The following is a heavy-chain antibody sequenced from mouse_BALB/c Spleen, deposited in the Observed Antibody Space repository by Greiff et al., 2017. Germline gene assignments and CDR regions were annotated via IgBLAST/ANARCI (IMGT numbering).Heavy chain of an antibody. J-gene: IGHJ3*01. CDR3: ARGRFAY. CDR1: GYSITSDYA. Sequence: EVKLQESGPGLVKPSQSLSLTCTVTGYSITSDYAWNWIRQFPGNKLEWMGYISYSGSTSYNPSLKSRISITRDTSKNQFFLQLNSVTTEDTATYYCARGRFAYWGQGTLVTVSA. V-gene: IGHV3-2*02. CDR2: ISYSGST.